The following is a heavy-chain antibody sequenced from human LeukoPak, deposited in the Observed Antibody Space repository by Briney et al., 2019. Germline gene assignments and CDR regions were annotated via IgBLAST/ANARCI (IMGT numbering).Heavy chain of an antibody. CDR2: VHYHGST. CDR1: GGSITSDNYY. D-gene: IGHD5-12*01. CDR3: ARHRRVILATRRGDYFDY. Sequence: SDTLSLTCTVSGGSITSDNYYWAWIRQPPGKGLEWIEVVHYHGSTNYNPPLKSRVAISVDTSKKQFSLKLSSVTAADTAVYYCARHRRVILATRRGDYFDYWGQGTLVTVSS. J-gene: IGHJ4*02. V-gene: IGHV4-39*01.